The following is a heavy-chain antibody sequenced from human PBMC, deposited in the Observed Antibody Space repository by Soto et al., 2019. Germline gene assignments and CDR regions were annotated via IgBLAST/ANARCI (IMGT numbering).Heavy chain of an antibody. CDR2: INAGNGNT. Sequence: GASVKVSCKASGYTFTSYAMHWVRQAPGQRLEWMGWINAGNGNTKYSQKFQGRVTITRDTSASTAYMELSSLRSEDTAVYYCARPSSIATIPDYWGQGTLVTVSS. CDR1: GYTFTSYA. CDR3: ARPSSIATIPDY. J-gene: IGHJ4*02. V-gene: IGHV1-3*01. D-gene: IGHD5-12*01.